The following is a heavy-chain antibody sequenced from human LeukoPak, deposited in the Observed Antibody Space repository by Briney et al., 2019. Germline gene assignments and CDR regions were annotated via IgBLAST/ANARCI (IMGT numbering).Heavy chain of an antibody. CDR3: ARGPTVITFNAFDV. CDR1: GFTFSDYG. J-gene: IGHJ3*01. D-gene: IGHD4-17*01. V-gene: IGHV3-64*01. CDR2: ISSNGIYT. Sequence: GGSLTLSCAASGFTFSDYGMYWVRQAPGKGLEHVSGISSNGIYTYYANSVKGRFTISRDNSKNTLYLQMGSLRAEDMAVYYCARGPTVITFNAFDVWGQGTMVTVSS.